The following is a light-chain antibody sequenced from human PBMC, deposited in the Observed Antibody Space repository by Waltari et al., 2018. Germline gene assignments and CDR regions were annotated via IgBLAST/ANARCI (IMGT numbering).Light chain of an antibody. CDR3: QQYNNWPLT. J-gene: IGKJ4*01. Sequence: EIVMTQSPATLSVSPGERAALSCRASQSVNSDLAWYQQKPGQAPRLLIYGASTWASGIPARFSGSGSGTEFTLIISSLQSEDFAVYYCQQYNNWPLTFGGGTKVEI. V-gene: IGKV3-15*01. CDR1: QSVNSD. CDR2: GAS.